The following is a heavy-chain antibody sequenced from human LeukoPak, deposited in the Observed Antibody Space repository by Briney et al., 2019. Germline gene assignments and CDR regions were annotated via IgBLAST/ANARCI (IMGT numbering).Heavy chain of an antibody. CDR1: GFTVRSNY. V-gene: IGHV3-53*01. CDR3: AREAAGTIDY. Sequence: GGSLRLSCAASGFTVRSNYMSWVRQAPGKGLEWVSVIYSDDRTFYADSVRGRFTISGDSSKNTLYLQMNSLRAEDTAVYYCAREAAGTIDYWDQGTLVTVSS. CDR2: IYSDDRT. D-gene: IGHD6-13*01. J-gene: IGHJ4*02.